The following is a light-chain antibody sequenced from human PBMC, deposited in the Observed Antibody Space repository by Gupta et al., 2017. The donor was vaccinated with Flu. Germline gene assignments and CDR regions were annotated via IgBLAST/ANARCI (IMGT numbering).Light chain of an antibody. CDR3: KQALQTPYT. CDR2: LGS. J-gene: IGKJ2*01. V-gene: IGKV2-28*01. Sequence: DIVMTQSPPSLSVTPGEPASISCRSSQSLLHRNEYNCLDWYLQKPGQSPQLLIYLGSYRASGVPDRFSGSKSGTDFTLKINRVEAEDVGVYYCKQALQTPYTFGQGTKVEIK. CDR1: QSLLHRNEYNC.